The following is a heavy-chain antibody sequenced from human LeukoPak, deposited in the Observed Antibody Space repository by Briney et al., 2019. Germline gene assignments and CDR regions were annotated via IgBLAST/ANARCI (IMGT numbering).Heavy chain of an antibody. J-gene: IGHJ3*02. CDR1: GFSFCSYW. CDR3: ARPRRMYGSGSYAFDI. CDR2: IKQDGNEK. V-gene: IGHV3-7*01. D-gene: IGHD3-10*01. Sequence: GGSLRLSCAASGFSFCSYWMSWVRQAPGKGLEWVANIKQDGNEKYYVDSVKGRFTISRDNARKSLYLQMNSLRAEDTAVYYCARPRRMYGSGSYAFDIWGQGTMVTVSS.